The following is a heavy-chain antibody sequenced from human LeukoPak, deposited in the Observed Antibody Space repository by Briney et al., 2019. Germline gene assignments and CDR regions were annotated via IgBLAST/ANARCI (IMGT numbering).Heavy chain of an antibody. CDR2: INPNSGGT. V-gene: IGHV1-2*06. CDR1: GYTFTGYY. D-gene: IGHD6-19*01. CDR3: ARVSAVAGTGRYFDY. J-gene: IGHJ4*02. Sequence: ASVKVSCKASGYTFTGYYMHWVRQAPGQGLEWVGRINPNSGGTNYAQKFQGRVTVTRDTSISTAYMELSRLRSDDTAVYYCARVSAVAGTGRYFDYWGQGTLVTVSS.